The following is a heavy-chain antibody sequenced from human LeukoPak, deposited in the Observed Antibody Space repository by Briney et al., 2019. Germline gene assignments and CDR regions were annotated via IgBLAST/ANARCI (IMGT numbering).Heavy chain of an antibody. CDR1: GFTFSDFH. Sequence: GGSLRLSCAASGFTFSDFHMSWIRQAPGKGLEWVSYISSGGTIYYADSVKSRFTISRDNAKTSLYLQVNSLTAEDTAVYYCARDRGYSGYGYYGMDVWGQGTTVTVSS. V-gene: IGHV3-11*04. D-gene: IGHD5-12*01. CDR3: ARDRGYSGYGYYGMDV. CDR2: ISSGGTI. J-gene: IGHJ6*02.